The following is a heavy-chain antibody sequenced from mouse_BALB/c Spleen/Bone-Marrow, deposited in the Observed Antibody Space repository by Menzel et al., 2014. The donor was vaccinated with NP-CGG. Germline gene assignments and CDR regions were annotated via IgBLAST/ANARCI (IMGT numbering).Heavy chain of an antibody. J-gene: IGHJ1*01. CDR3: AREGKDYYGSGDWYFDV. CDR1: GYTFTSSW. Sequence: VQLQQSGSVLVRPGASVKLSCKASGYTFTSSWMHWAKQRPGQGLEWIGEIHPNSGNTNYNEKFKGKATLTVDTSSSTAYVDLSSLTSEDSAVYYCAREGKDYYGSGDWYFDVWGAGTTVTVSS. D-gene: IGHD1-1*01. V-gene: IGHV1S130*01. CDR2: IHPNSGNT.